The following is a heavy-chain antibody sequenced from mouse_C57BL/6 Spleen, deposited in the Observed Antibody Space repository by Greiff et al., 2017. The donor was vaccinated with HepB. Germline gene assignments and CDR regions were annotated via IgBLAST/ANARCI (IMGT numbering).Heavy chain of an antibody. V-gene: IGHV5-16*01. J-gene: IGHJ4*01. D-gene: IGHD2-2*01. Sequence: DVMLVESEGGLVQPGSSMKLSCTASGFTFSDYYMAWVRQVPEKGLEWVANINYDGSSTYYLDSLKSRFIISRDNAKNILYLQMSSLKSEDTATYYCAREGGYYGNDGGMDYWGQGTSVTVSS. CDR2: INYDGSST. CDR1: GFTFSDYY. CDR3: AREGGYYGNDGGMDY.